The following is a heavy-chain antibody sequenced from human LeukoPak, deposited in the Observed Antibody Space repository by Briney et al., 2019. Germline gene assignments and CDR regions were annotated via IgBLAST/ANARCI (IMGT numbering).Heavy chain of an antibody. Sequence: GGSLRLSCAASGFTFSSYGMSWVRQAPGKGLEWVSAISGSGGSTYYADSVKGRFTISRDNSKNTLYLQMNSLRTEDTALYFCAKDPNFAMVRGVVTSFQNWGQGTLVIVSS. J-gene: IGHJ1*01. CDR2: ISGSGGST. CDR1: GFTFSSYG. CDR3: AKDPNFAMVRGVVTSFQN. D-gene: IGHD3-10*01. V-gene: IGHV3-23*01.